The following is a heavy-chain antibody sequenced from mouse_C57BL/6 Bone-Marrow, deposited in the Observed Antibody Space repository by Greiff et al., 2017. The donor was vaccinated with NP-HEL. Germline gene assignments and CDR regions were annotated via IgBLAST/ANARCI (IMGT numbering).Heavy chain of an antibody. CDR2: IYPRDGST. CDR3: ARCYYGSSHWYFEV. Sequence: QVQLQQSGPELVKPGASVKLTCKASGYTFTSYDINWVKQRPGQGLEWIGWIYPRDGSTKYNEKFKGTATLTVDTSSSTAYMELHSLTSEDSAVYFCARCYYGSSHWYFEVWGTGTTVTVSS. J-gene: IGHJ1*03. D-gene: IGHD1-1*01. CDR1: GYTFTSYD. V-gene: IGHV1-85*01.